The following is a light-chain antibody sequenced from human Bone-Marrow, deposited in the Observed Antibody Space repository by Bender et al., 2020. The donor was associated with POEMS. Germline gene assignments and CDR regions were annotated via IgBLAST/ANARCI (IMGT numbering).Light chain of an antibody. CDR2: YDD. CDR3: SAWDDSGSGWG. J-gene: IGLJ2*01. Sequence: QSVVTQPPSLSEAPRQRVTISCSGSSSNIGNHGVNWYQQLPGEAPKLLIYYDDLLTPGVSDRFSASKSGTSASLAISELQSEDEALNYWSAWDDSGSGWGFGGGTKLTV. V-gene: IGLV1-36*01. CDR1: SSNIGNHG.